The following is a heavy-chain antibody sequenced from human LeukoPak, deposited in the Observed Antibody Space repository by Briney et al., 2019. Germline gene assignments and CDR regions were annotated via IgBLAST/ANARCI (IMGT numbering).Heavy chain of an antibody. V-gene: IGHV3-23*01. CDR1: GFTFSSYA. Sequence: GGSLRLSCAASGFTFSSYAMTWVRQAPGKGLEWVSAISGSGVNTYYADSVKGRFTISRDNSKNTLYLQMNSLRAEDTAIYYCAKLGFIIVPAAPFDYWGQGTLVTVSS. CDR2: ISGSGVNT. CDR3: AKLGFIIVPAAPFDY. D-gene: IGHD2-2*01. J-gene: IGHJ4*02.